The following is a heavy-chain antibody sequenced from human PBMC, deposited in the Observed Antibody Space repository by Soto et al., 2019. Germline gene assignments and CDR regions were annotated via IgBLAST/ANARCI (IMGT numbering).Heavy chain of an antibody. Sequence: QVQLVQSGAEVKKPGSSVKVSCKASGGTFSSYAISWVRQAPGQGLEWMGGIIPIFGTANYAQKFQGRVTIPADESTSTAYMELSSMRSEDTAVYYCALHYGSGSNYYYYGMDVWGQGTTVTVSS. J-gene: IGHJ6*02. CDR1: GGTFSSYA. V-gene: IGHV1-69*12. D-gene: IGHD3-10*01. CDR2: IIPIFGTA. CDR3: ALHYGSGSNYYYYGMDV.